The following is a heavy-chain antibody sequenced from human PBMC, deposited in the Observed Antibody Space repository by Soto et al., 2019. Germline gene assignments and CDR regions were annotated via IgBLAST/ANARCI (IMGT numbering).Heavy chain of an antibody. Sequence: QLQLQESGPGLVKPSETLSLTCTVSGGSISSSSYYWGWIRQPPGKGLEWIGSIYYRGSTYYNPSLKSRFTISVDTSKNQFSLKLSSVTAADTAVYYCARQKSMVRGDFDYWGKGTLVTVSS. CDR3: ARQKSMVRGDFDY. J-gene: IGHJ4*02. V-gene: IGHV4-39*01. CDR2: IYYRGST. CDR1: GGSISSSSYY. D-gene: IGHD3-10*01.